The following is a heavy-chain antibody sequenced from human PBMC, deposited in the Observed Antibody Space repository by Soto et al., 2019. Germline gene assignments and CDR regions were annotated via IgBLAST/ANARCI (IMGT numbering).Heavy chain of an antibody. V-gene: IGHV3-33*01. CDR1: GFTFSSYG. CDR2: IWYDGSNK. Sequence: GGSLRLSCAASGFTFSSYGMHWVRQAPGKGLEWVAVIWYDGSNKYYADSVKGRFTISRDNSKNTLYLQMNSLRAEDTAVYYCARDNPPYCSGGSCYKYNWFDPWGQGTLVTVSS. J-gene: IGHJ5*02. D-gene: IGHD2-15*01. CDR3: ARDNPPYCSGGSCYKYNWFDP.